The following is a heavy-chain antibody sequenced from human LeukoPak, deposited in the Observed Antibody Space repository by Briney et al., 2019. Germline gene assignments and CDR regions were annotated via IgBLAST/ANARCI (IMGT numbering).Heavy chain of an antibody. Sequence: GGSLRLSCATSGFTFSRYAMHWVRQAPGKGLEWVALISYDANIGSNKYYADSVKGRFTTSRDNSKNTLYLQMNSLRAEDTAVCYCARDGGYDFWSGYYQDYWGQGTLVTVSS. D-gene: IGHD3-3*01. J-gene: IGHJ4*02. CDR3: ARDGGYDFWSGYYQDY. CDR2: ISYDANIGSNK. CDR1: GFTFSRYA. V-gene: IGHV3-30-3*01.